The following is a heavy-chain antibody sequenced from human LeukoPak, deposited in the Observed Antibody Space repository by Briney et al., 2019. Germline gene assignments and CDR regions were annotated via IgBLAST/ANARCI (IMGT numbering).Heavy chain of an antibody. Sequence: GGSLRLSCAASGFTFDDYGMSWVRQAPGKGLEWVSGINWNGGSTGYADSVKGRFTISRDNAKNSLYLQMNSLRAEDTAVYYCARDYYGSGSHGGFDPWGQGTLVTVSS. J-gene: IGHJ5*02. CDR1: GFTFDDYG. D-gene: IGHD3-10*01. CDR2: INWNGGST. V-gene: IGHV3-20*04. CDR3: ARDYYGSGSHGGFDP.